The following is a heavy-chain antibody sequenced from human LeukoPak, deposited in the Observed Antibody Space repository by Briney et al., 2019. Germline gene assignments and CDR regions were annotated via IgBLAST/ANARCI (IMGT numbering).Heavy chain of an antibody. D-gene: IGHD3-16*02. J-gene: IGHJ4*02. CDR2: ISSSGSTI. CDR3: ARRMNYDYVWGSYRNSYFDY. Sequence: GGSLRLSCAASGFTFSSYEMNWVRQAPGKGLEWVSYISSSGSTIYYADSVKGRFTISRDNAKNSLYLQMNSLRAEDTAVYYCARRMNYDYVWGSYRNSYFDYWGQGTLVTVSS. V-gene: IGHV3-48*03. CDR1: GFTFSSYE.